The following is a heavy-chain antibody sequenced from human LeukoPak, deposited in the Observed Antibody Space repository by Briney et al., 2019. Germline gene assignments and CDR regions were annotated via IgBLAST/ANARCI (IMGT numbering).Heavy chain of an antibody. D-gene: IGHD3-10*01. CDR2: IYYSGST. CDR1: GGSISSYY. CDR3: ARGLAVRGVINHYFDY. Sequence: PSETLSLTCTVSGGSISSYYWSWIRQPPGKGLEWIGYIYYSGSTNYNPSLKSRVTISVDTSKNQFSLKLSSVTAADTAVYYCARGLAVRGVINHYFDYWGQGTLVTVSS. J-gene: IGHJ4*02. V-gene: IGHV4-59*08.